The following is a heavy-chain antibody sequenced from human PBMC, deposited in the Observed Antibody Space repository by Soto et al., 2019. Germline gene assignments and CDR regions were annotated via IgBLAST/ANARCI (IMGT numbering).Heavy chain of an antibody. CDR1: GGSISKFY. J-gene: IGHJ5*02. Sequence: SETLSLTCNVSGGSISKFYWAWIRKTAGNGLEWMGRVYATGTTDYNPSLRSRVAMSVDISKKTFSLRLRSVTGADSGVYYCVRDGSKSLRDWFDTWGQGILVTVSS. V-gene: IGHV4-4*07. CDR2: VYATGTT. CDR3: VRDGSKSLRDWFDT.